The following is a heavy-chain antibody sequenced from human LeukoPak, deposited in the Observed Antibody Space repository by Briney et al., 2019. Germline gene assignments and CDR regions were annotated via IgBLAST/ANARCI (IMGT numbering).Heavy chain of an antibody. D-gene: IGHD3-10*01. CDR3: ARVRTYYYGSGSYGR. V-gene: IGHV3-53*01. CDR1: GFIVSSNY. Sequence: GGSLRLSCAVSGFIVSSNYMTWVRQAPGKGLEWVSLIYGGGSTYYADSVKGRFTSSRDNAKNSLYLQMNSLRAEDTAVYYCARVRTYYYGSGSYGRWGQGTLVTVSS. J-gene: IGHJ4*02. CDR2: IYGGGST.